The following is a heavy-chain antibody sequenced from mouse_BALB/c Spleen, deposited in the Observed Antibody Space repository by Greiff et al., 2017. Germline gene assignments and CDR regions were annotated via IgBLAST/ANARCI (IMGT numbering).Heavy chain of an antibody. CDR1: GYTFTSYT. Sequence: QVQLKESGAELARPGASVKMSCKASGYTFTSYTMHWVKQRPGQGLEWIGYINPSSGYTNYNQKFKDKATLTADKSSSTAYMQLSSLTSEDSAVYYCLNGNSAWFAYWGQGTLVTVSA. CDR2: INPSSGYT. CDR3: LNGNSAWFAY. J-gene: IGHJ3*01. D-gene: IGHD2-1*01. V-gene: IGHV1-4*01.